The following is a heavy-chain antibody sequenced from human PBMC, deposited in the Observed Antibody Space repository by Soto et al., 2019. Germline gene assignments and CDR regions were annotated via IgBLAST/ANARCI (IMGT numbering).Heavy chain of an antibody. J-gene: IGHJ4*02. Sequence: QVQLVESGGGLVKPGGSLRLSCEASGFTFSDYSMTWIRQAPGKGLEWVSYISTSGDTIYYADSVKGRFTISRDNAKNSLFLQMHSLRAEDTAVYYCARESIVVPAAAALDCWGQGTLVTVSS. V-gene: IGHV3-11*01. CDR2: ISTSGDTI. D-gene: IGHD2-2*01. CDR1: GFTFSDYS. CDR3: ARESIVVPAAAALDC.